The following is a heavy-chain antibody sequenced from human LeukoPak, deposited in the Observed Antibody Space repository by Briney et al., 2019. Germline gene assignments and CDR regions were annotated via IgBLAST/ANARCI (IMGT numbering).Heavy chain of an antibody. V-gene: IGHV4-39*07. J-gene: IGHJ6*03. CDR3: ARDGTAGAYYYYMDV. Sequence: SETMSLTCTVSGGSISSSSYYWGWIRQPPGKGLEWIGIIYYSGSTYYNPSLKSRVTISVDKSKNQFSLKLSSVTAADTAVYYCARDGTAGAYYYYMDVWGKGTTVTVSS. CDR2: IYYSGST. CDR1: GGSISSSSYY. D-gene: IGHD1-26*01.